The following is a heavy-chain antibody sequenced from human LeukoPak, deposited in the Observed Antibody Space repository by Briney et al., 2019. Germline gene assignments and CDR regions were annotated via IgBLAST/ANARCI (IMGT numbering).Heavy chain of an antibody. D-gene: IGHD3-16*01. V-gene: IGHV3-23*01. CDR1: GFTFSSYA. Sequence: GKSLRLSCAASGFTFSSYAMSWVRQAPGKGLEWVSDISGSGGRTNYADSVKGRFTISRDNSKNTLYLQMNNLRAEDTAVYYCAKPASYDYAHLTHFDYWGQGTLVTVSS. CDR3: AKPASYDYAHLTHFDY. J-gene: IGHJ4*02. CDR2: ISGSGGRT.